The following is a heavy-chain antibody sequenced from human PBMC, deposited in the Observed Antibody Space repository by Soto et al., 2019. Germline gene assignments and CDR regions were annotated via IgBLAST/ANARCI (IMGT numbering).Heavy chain of an antibody. V-gene: IGHV3-66*01. J-gene: IGHJ4*02. CDR1: GFTVSTKS. CDR3: ARDPWASDY. D-gene: IGHD3-16*01. CDR2: IYSGGST. Sequence: EVQLVEAGGGLVQPGGSLRLSCAASGFTVSTKSMSWVLQAPGKGLEWVSVIYSGGSTFYADSVRGRFTISRDNSKNTVNLQMTSLRAEDKAVYYCARDPWASDYWGQGTLVTVSS.